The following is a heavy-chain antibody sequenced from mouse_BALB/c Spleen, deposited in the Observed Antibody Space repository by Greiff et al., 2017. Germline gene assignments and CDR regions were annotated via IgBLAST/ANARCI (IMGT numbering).Heavy chain of an antibody. D-gene: IGHD1-1*01. CDR1: GFSLTSYG. CDR2: IWSGGST. Sequence: QVQLKESGPGLVQPSQSLSITCTVSGFSLTSYGVHWVRQSPGKGLEWLGVIWSGGSTDYNAAFISRLSISKDNSKSQVFFKMNSLQANDTAIYYCARADYCSSSYAWFAYWGQGTMVTVSA. J-gene: IGHJ3*01. V-gene: IGHV2-2*02. CDR3: ARADYCSSSYAWFAY.